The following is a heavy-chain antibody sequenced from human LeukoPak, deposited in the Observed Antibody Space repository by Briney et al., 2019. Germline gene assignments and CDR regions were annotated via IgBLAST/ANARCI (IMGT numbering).Heavy chain of an antibody. Sequence: GGSLRLSCAASGFTFSTYSMNWVRQSSGKGLEWVSSISSSSDYIYYAESVKGRFTVSRDNAKNSLYLEMNSLRADDVAVYYCAREWDSYGPINHDALDIWGQGTKVTVSS. CDR2: ISSSSDYI. CDR1: GFTFSTYS. V-gene: IGHV3-21*01. D-gene: IGHD5-18*01. J-gene: IGHJ3*02. CDR3: AREWDSYGPINHDALDI.